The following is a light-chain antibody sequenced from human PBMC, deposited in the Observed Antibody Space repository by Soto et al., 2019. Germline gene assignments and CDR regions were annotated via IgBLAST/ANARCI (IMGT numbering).Light chain of an antibody. CDR3: QQYRTSPRT. Sequence: EIVLTQSPGTLSLSPGERVTLSCRASQSVSSNLAWYQQKPGQAPRLVIYDASSRATGIPDRFSASGSGTDFSLTISRLEPEDFAVYYCQQYRTSPRTFGQGTKVDIK. CDR1: QSVSSN. V-gene: IGKV3-20*01. CDR2: DAS. J-gene: IGKJ1*01.